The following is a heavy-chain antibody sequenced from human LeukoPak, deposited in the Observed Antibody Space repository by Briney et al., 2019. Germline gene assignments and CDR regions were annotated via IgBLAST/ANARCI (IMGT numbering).Heavy chain of an antibody. V-gene: IGHV4-4*07. CDR3: AGAYYGDWYFDL. J-gene: IGHJ2*01. Sequence: SETLSLTCTVSGGSISNYYGSWIRQPAGEGLEWIGRIYSSGTTTYNPSPTSRVTMSVDKSKNRFSLTRNSVTAADMAVYFFAGAYYGDWYFDLWGRGTLVTVPS. CDR1: GGSISNYY. CDR2: IYSSGTT. D-gene: IGHD4-17*01.